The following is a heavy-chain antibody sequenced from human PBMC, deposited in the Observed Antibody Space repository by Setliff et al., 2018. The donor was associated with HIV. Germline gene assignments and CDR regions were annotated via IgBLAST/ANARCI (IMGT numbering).Heavy chain of an antibody. V-gene: IGHV1-69*13. CDR3: ARGVAINYFGSGSYLGH. CDR1: GGTFSSYA. Sequence: ASVKVSCKPSGGTFSSYAISWVRQAPGQGLEWMGGIIPMFGRVNYAQKLQGRVTITADESTNTAYMELSSLRAEDTAVYFCARGVAINYFGSGSYLGHWGQGTRVTVPQ. J-gene: IGHJ4*02. CDR2: IIPMFGRV. D-gene: IGHD3-10*01.